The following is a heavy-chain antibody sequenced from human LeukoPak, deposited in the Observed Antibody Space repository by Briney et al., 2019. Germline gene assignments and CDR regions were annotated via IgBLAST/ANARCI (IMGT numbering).Heavy chain of an antibody. Sequence: SQTLSLTCAISGDSVSNNSAAWNWIRQSPSRGLEWLGRTYYRSKWNNDYAESVKSRITVIADTSRNQFSLQLNSVTPEDTAVYYCARGDIAVSARSHLDYWGQGTLVTVSS. CDR2: TYYRSKWNN. CDR1: GDSVSNNSAA. D-gene: IGHD6-19*01. J-gene: IGHJ4*02. CDR3: ARGDIAVSARSHLDY. V-gene: IGHV6-1*01.